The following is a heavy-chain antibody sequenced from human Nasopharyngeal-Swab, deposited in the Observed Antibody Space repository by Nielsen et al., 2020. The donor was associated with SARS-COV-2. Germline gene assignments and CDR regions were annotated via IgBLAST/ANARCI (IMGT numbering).Heavy chain of an antibody. V-gene: IGHV3-11*04. CDR2: ISSSGSTI. CDR3: ARDPASGYRYFDL. J-gene: IGHJ2*01. Sequence: GGSLRLSCAASGFTFSDYYMSWIRQAPGKGLEWVSYISSSGSTIYYADSVKGRFTISRDNAMNSLYLQMNSLTDEDTAVYYCARDPASGYRYFDLWGRGTLVTVSS. CDR1: GFTFSDYY. D-gene: IGHD1-26*01.